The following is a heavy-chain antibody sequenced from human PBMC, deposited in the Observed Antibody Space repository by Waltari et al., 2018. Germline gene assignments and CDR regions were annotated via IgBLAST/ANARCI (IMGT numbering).Heavy chain of an antibody. D-gene: IGHD3-3*01. V-gene: IGHV3-48*03. CDR1: GFTFSSYE. Sequence: EVQLVESGGGLVQAGWSLRLSCAASGFTFSSYEMNWVRQVPGKGLEWISYSSGSGSNKYHTDSVKGRFTISRDNAKNSLSLQMYSLGVEDTAVYYCVRNAVWSGPDCWGQGTLVTVSS. CDR2: SSGSGSNK. CDR3: VRNAVWSGPDC. J-gene: IGHJ4*02.